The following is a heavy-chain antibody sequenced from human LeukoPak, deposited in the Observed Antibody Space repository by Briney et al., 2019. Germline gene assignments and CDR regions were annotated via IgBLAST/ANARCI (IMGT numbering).Heavy chain of an antibody. J-gene: IGHJ4*02. Sequence: GGSLRLSCAASGFTFTNAWMSWVRQAPGKGLEWVGRIKSKSDGGTTDYAAPVKGRFTISRDDSKNTLYLQMNSLKTEDTAVYYCTTLRITIFGGGDYWGQGTLVTVSS. V-gene: IGHV3-15*01. CDR2: IKSKSDGGTT. CDR1: GFTFTNAW. CDR3: TTLRITIFGGGDY. D-gene: IGHD3-3*01.